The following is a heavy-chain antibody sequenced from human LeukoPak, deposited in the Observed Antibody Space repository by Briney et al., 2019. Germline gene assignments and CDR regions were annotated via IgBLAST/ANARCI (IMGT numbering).Heavy chain of an antibody. CDR1: GGSLSSYY. J-gene: IGHJ4*02. V-gene: IGHV4-59*01. CDR3: ARAPYYYDSSGYYYTGTTYYFDY. D-gene: IGHD3-22*01. Sequence: PSETLSLTCTVSGGSLSSYYWSWIRQPPGKGLEWTGYIYYSGSTNYNPSLKSRVTISVDTSKNQFSLKLSSVTAADTAVYYCARAPYYYDSSGYYYTGTTYYFDYWGQGTLVTVSS. CDR2: IYYSGST.